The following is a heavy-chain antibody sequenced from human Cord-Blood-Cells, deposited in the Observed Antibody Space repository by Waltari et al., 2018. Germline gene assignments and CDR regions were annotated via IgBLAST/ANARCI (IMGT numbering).Heavy chain of an antibody. J-gene: IGHJ3*02. CDR3: ARGSIVVVPAAIMPYAFDI. D-gene: IGHD2-2*02. CDR2: IYYSGST. Sequence: QLQLQESGPGLVKPSETLSLTCTVSGGSISSSSYYWGWIRQPPGTGLEWIGSIYYSGSTYYNPSLKSRVTISVDTSKNQFSLKLSSVTAADTAVYYCARGSIVVVPAAIMPYAFDIWGQGTMVTVSS. V-gene: IGHV4-39*01. CDR1: GGSISSSSYY.